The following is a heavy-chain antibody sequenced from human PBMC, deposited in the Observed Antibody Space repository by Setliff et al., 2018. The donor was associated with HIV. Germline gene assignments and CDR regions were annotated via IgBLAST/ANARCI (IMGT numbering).Heavy chain of an antibody. CDR1: GGSISSGSYY. V-gene: IGHV4-61*02. J-gene: IGHJ4*02. CDR2: IYTSGST. D-gene: IGHD3-22*01. CDR3: ARDRLDGHDTSGYYYAY. Sequence: SETLSLTCTVSGGSISSGSYYWSWIRQPAGKGLEWIGRIYTSGSTNYNPSLKSRVTISVDTSKNQFSLKLSSVTAADTAVYYCARDRLDGHDTSGYYYAYWGQGILVTVSS.